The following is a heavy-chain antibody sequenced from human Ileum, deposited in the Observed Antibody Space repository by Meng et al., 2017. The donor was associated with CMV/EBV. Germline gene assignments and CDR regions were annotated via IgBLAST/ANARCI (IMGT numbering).Heavy chain of an antibody. CDR3: ARDPTGGGGFDY. V-gene: IGHV3-20*04. J-gene: IGHJ4*02. Sequence: SCAASGFTFDAYGMSWVRQAPGKGLEWVSGINWNGGSTGYADSVKGRFTISRDNAKNSLYLQMNSLRAEDTALYYCARDPTGGGGFDYWGQGTLVTVSS. D-gene: IGHD4-11*01. CDR1: GFTFDAYG. CDR2: INWNGGST.